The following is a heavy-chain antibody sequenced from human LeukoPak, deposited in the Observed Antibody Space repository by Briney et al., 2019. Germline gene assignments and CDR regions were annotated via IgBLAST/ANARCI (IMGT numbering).Heavy chain of an antibody. J-gene: IGHJ3*02. V-gene: IGHV4-39*07. CDR1: GDSITSRSYY. CDR2: VYYNGNT. D-gene: IGHD3-22*01. CDR3: ARGPYSYDSSGAFDI. Sequence: PSETLSLTCTVSGDSITSRSYYWGWIRQPPGKGLEWVGSVYYNGNTYYNPSLKSRVTISVDTSKNQFSLKLSSVTAAGTAVYFCARGPYSYDSSGAFDIWGQGTMVTVSS.